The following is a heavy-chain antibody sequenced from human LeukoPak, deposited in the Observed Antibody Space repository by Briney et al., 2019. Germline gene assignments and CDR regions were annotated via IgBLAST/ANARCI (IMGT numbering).Heavy chain of an antibody. J-gene: IGHJ4*02. CDR1: GGSLGTNY. D-gene: IGHD3-3*01. V-gene: IGHV4-59*08. CDR2: IYHSGMT. CDR3: ARHNGITIFGVVIGD. Sequence: SETLSLTCTVSGGSLGTNYWSWIRQPPGKGLEWIGYIYHSGMTNYDPSLKSRVTISVDTSKNQFSLKLSSVTAADTAVYYCARHNGITIFGVVIGDWGQGTLVTVSS.